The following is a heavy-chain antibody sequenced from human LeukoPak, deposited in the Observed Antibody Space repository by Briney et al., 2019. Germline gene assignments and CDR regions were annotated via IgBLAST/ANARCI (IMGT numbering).Heavy chain of an antibody. Sequence: PGGSLRLSCAASGFTFSSYAMSWVRQAPGKGLEWVSAISGSGGSTYYADSVKGRFTISRGNSKNTLYLQMNSLRAEDTAVYYCAKDQLIVVVITLDYWGQGTLVTVSS. J-gene: IGHJ4*02. CDR1: GFTFSSYA. CDR2: ISGSGGST. D-gene: IGHD3-22*01. V-gene: IGHV3-23*01. CDR3: AKDQLIVVVITLDY.